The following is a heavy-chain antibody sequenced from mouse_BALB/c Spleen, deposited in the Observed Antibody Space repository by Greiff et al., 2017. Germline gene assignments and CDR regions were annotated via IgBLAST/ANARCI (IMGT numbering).Heavy chain of an antibody. V-gene: IGHV1-9*01. D-gene: IGHD2-3*01. CDR2: ILPGSGST. CDR1: GYTFSSYW. Sequence: QVQLKESGAELMKPGASVKISCKATGYTFSSYWIEWVKQRPGHGLEWIGEILPGSGSTNYNEKFKGKATFTADTSSNTAYMQLSSLTSEDSAVYYCARGGLLHYAMDYWGQGTSVTVSS. CDR3: ARGGLLHYAMDY. J-gene: IGHJ4*01.